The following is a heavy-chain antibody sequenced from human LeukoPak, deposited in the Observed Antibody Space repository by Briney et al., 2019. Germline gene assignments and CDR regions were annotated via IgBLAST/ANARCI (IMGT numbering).Heavy chain of an antibody. CDR1: GFTFSSYG. D-gene: IGHD3-10*01. CDR3: AKDRGDYLVLLFDY. CDR2: ISGSGGST. V-gene: IGHV3-23*01. J-gene: IGHJ4*02. Sequence: GGSLRLSCAASGFTFSSYGMSWVRQAPGKGLEWVSAISGSGGSTYYADSVKGRFTISRDNSKNTLYLQMSSLRPDDRAVYYCAKDRGDYLVLLFDYWGQGTLVTVSS.